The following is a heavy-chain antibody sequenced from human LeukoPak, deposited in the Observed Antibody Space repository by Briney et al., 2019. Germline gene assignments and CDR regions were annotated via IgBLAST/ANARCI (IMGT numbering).Heavy chain of an antibody. D-gene: IGHD3-3*01. CDR2: INPNSGGT. CDR1: GYTFTGYY. CDR3: ARDPGEWPFPSDAFDI. V-gene: IGHV1-2*02. Sequence: GASVKVSCKASGYTFTGYYMHWVRQAPGQGLEWMGWINPNSGGTNYAQKFQGRVTMTRDTSISTAYMELSRLRSDDTAVYYCARDPGEWPFPSDAFDIWGQGTMVTVSS. J-gene: IGHJ3*02.